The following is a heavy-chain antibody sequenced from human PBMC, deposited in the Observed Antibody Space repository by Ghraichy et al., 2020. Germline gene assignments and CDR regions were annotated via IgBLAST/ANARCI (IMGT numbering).Heavy chain of an antibody. CDR1: GFTFSSYA. Sequence: GGSLRLSCAASGFTFSSYAMSWVRQAPGKGLEWVSAISGSGGSTYYADSVKGRFTISRDNSKNTLYLQMNSLRAEDTAVYYCAKNLGFRIAAAGTYYYYYMDVWGKGTTVTVSS. J-gene: IGHJ6*03. CDR2: ISGSGGST. V-gene: IGHV3-23*01. D-gene: IGHD6-13*01. CDR3: AKNLGFRIAAAGTYYYYYMDV.